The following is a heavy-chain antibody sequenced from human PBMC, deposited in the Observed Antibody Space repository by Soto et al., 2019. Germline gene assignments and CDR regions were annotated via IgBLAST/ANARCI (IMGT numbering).Heavy chain of an antibody. J-gene: IGHJ4*02. CDR3: AKAGFISGWSPSYFGY. D-gene: IGHD6-19*01. V-gene: IGHV3-23*01. CDR1: GFTFSSYA. CDR2: MSGTGGST. Sequence: EVQLLESGGGLVQPGRSLRLSCAASGFTFSSYAMNWVRQAPGKGLEWVSAMSGTGGSTYYADSVKGRFTLSRDNYKNTLYLQMSSLRVEDTAVFYCAKAGFISGWSPSYFGYWGQRTLVTVSS.